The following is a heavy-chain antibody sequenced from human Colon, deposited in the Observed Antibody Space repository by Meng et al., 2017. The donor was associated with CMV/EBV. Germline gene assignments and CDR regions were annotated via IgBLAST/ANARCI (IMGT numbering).Heavy chain of an antibody. D-gene: IGHD3-3*01. Sequence: GESLKISCAASGFTSTTNWMHWVRQVPGKGLVWVSRINSDGSNTNYADSVKGRFTISRDNGKNTLYLQMSSLRAEDTAVYYCATDPYDVWSGYPTYYFDYWGQGTLVTVSS. V-gene: IGHV3-74*01. CDR2: INSDGSNT. J-gene: IGHJ4*02. CDR1: GFTSTTNW. CDR3: ATDPYDVWSGYPTYYFDY.